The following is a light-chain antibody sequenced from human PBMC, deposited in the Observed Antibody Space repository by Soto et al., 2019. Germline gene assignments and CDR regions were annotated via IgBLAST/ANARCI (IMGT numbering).Light chain of an antibody. J-gene: IGKJ4*01. CDR3: QRYNRWPLS. Sequence: EIVLTQSTATLSLSPGERATLSCRASQGIGSTLAWYQQKPGQTPKLLIFDASTRATGVPARFSGGGSGTEFTLTINSLQSEDFAVYYCQRYNRWPLSFGGGTKVDIK. CDR1: QGIGST. V-gene: IGKV3-15*01. CDR2: DAS.